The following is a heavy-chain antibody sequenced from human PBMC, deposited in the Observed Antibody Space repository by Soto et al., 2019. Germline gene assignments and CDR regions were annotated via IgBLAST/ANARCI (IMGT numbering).Heavy chain of an antibody. V-gene: IGHV4-30-4*01. Sequence: QVQLQESGPGLVKPSQTLSLTCTVSGGSISSGDYYWSWIRQPPGKGLEWIGYIYYSGSTYYNPSLKSRVTRSVDTSKNQFSLKLSSVTAADTAVYYCARVSEQLPRVADYWGQGTLVTVSS. J-gene: IGHJ4*02. CDR2: IYYSGST. D-gene: IGHD6-6*01. CDR3: ARVSEQLPRVADY. CDR1: GGSISSGDYY.